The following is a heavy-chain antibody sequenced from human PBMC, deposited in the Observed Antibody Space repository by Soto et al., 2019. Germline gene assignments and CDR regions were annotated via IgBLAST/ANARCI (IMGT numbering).Heavy chain of an antibody. V-gene: IGHV1-69*12. J-gene: IGHJ6*02. Sequence: QVQLVQSGAEVKRPGSSVRVSCKASGGTFKTYAITWVRQAPGRGLEWMGGIIPLFGSANYSQNFQGRVTITADESTNTAYMELTSLRSEDTAVYYCARETGTLYFYYYGMEVWGQGTKVTVSS. CDR1: GGTFKTYA. D-gene: IGHD1-1*01. CDR2: IIPLFGSA. CDR3: ARETGTLYFYYYGMEV.